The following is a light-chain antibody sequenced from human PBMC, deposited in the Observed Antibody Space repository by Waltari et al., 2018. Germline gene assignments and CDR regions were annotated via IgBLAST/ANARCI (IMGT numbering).Light chain of an antibody. J-gene: IGLJ2*01. CDR2: GKN. CDR1: SLRSYY. V-gene: IGLV3-19*01. Sequence: SSELTQDPAVSVALGQTVRITCQGDSLRSYYASWYQQKPGQAPVLVIYGKNNRPSGIPDRFSGSSSGTTASLTITAAQAEDEADYYRNPRDSSGTRFGGGTKLTVL. CDR3: NPRDSSGTR.